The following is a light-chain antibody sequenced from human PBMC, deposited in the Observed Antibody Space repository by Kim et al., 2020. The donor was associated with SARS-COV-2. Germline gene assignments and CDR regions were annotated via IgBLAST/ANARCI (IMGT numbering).Light chain of an antibody. CDR2: AAS. CDR3: QQYGISPPYS. J-gene: IGKJ2*03. V-gene: IGKV3-20*01. CDR1: QSIADNY. Sequence: ETVLTQSPGTLSLSPGERATLSCRASQSIADNYLAWYQQKPGQAPRLLIYAASSRATGIPDRFSGSGSGTDFILTISSLEPEDFAVYYCQQYGISPPYSFGQGTKLEI.